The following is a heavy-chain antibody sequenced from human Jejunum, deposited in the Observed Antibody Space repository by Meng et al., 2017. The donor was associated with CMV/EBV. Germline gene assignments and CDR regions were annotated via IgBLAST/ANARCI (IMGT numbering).Heavy chain of an antibody. CDR3: ARDTFDRRNGMDV. CDR1: GGSLNDFS. J-gene: IGHJ6*02. Sequence: VSGGSLNDFSWRWLRQSPGKGLEWIGYTYYSGSTHYNPSLKSRVTISIDTSRKHFSLRLSSVTAADTAVYYCARDTFDRRNGMDVWGQGTSVTVSS. V-gene: IGHV4-59*01. CDR2: TYYSGST. D-gene: IGHD3-10*01.